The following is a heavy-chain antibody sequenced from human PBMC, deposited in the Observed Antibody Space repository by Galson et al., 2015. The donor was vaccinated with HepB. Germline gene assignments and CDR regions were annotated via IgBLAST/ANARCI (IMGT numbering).Heavy chain of an antibody. CDR2: ISYDGSNK. CDR1: GFTFSSYG. Sequence: SLRLSCAASGFTFSSYGMHWVRQAPGKGLEWVAVISYDGSNKYYADSVKGRFTISRDNSKNTLYLQMNSLRAEDTAVYYCAKGSGSYYAFDIWGQGTMVTVSS. D-gene: IGHD1-26*01. J-gene: IGHJ3*02. CDR3: AKGSGSYYAFDI. V-gene: IGHV3-30*18.